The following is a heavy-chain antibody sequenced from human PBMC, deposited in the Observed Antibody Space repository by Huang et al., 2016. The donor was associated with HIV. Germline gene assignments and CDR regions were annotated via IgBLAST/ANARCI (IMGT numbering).Heavy chain of an antibody. CDR3: ATLPPVNYGRSGGRVRDY. V-gene: IGHV1-8*01. Sequence: QVQLVQSGAEVKKPGASVKVSCKASGYTFSNYDINWVRQAPGQGLEWRGWMNPKSGNTGYARKFQGRVTMTRSTSISTAYMELSRLRFEDTAVYYCATLPPVNYGRSGGRVRDYWGQGSLVTVSS. D-gene: IGHD2-15*01. J-gene: IGHJ4*02. CDR2: MNPKSGNT. CDR1: GYTFSNYD.